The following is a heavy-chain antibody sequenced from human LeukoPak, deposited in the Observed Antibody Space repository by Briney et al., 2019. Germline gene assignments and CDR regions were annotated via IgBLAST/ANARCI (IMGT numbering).Heavy chain of an antibody. J-gene: IGHJ6*02. CDR3: ARVMGYYYAMDV. CDR2: ISSSGYNI. Sequence: TGGSLRLSCAASGLKFSSYEVNWVRQAPGKGLEWVSYISSSGYNIYYADSVKGRFTISRDIAKNSLYLQMNSLRADDTAVYYCARVMGYYYAMDVWGQGTTVTVSS. V-gene: IGHV3-48*03. CDR1: GLKFSSYE. D-gene: IGHD1-26*01.